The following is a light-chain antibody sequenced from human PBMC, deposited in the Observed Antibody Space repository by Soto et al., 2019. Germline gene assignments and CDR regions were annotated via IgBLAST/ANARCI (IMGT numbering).Light chain of an antibody. Sequence: EIVMTQSPATLSVSPGERATLSCWASQSIGSNLAWYQQRPVQGPRLLIYDASTRATAIPARFSGSGSGTDFTLTISSLQSEDFAVYYCQQYNNWLRWTFGQGTKVEIK. J-gene: IGKJ1*01. V-gene: IGKV3-15*01. CDR1: QSIGSN. CDR2: DAS. CDR3: QQYNNWLRWT.